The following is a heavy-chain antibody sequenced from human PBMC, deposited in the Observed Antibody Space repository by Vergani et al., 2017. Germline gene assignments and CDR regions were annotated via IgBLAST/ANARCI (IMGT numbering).Heavy chain of an antibody. Sequence: QVQLVESGGGVVQPGGSLRLSCAASGFTFSSYGMHWVRQAPGKGLEWVAFIRYDGSNKYYADSVKGRFTISRDNSKNTLYRQMNSLRAEDTAVYYCANGYLGYCSSTSCLYWGQGSLVTVSS. V-gene: IGHV3-30*02. D-gene: IGHD2-2*01. J-gene: IGHJ4*02. CDR2: IRYDGSNK. CDR3: ANGYLGYCSSTSCLY. CDR1: GFTFSSYG.